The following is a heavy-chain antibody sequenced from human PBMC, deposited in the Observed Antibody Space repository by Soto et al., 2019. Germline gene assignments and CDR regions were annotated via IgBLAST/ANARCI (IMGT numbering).Heavy chain of an antibody. D-gene: IGHD3-3*01. J-gene: IGHJ4*02. CDR3: ARAHYDFWRSYYFDC. Sequence: QVQLQQWGAGLLKPSETLSLTCAVYGGSFSGYYWTWIRQPPAKGLGWIWESNHCGSTNYNPSLKSRVPIPVDSSNNQCSLKLSSVPAAATAVYYRARAHYDFWRSYYFDCWGQVTLVTVTS. CDR2: SNHCGST. CDR1: GGSFSGYY. V-gene: IGHV4-34*01.